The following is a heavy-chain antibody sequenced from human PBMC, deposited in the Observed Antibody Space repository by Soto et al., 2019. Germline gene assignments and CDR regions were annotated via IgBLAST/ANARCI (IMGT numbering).Heavy chain of an antibody. V-gene: IGHV1-2*02. CDR1: GYTFTAHY. J-gene: IGHJ3*02. CDR2: INPISGFA. D-gene: IGHD6-13*01. Sequence: ASVNVSCKASGYTFTAHYIQWVRQAPGQGLEWMGWINPISGFANDEQKFQGRVTVTRDTSISTVYLDVSRLLSDDTAGYYCARERFSSSWWREAFDTWGQGTLVPVSS. CDR3: ARERFSSSWWREAFDT.